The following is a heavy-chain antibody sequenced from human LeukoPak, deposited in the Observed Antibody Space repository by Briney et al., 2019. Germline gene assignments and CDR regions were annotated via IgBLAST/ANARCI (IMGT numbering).Heavy chain of an antibody. CDR1: GYTFTSYG. J-gene: IGHJ6*02. D-gene: IGHD3-9*01. V-gene: IGHV1-18*01. CDR3: ARVIKSYYDILTGYYGYYYYGMDV. Sequence: ASVKVSCKASGYTFTSYGISWVRQAPGQGGEWMGWISAYNGNTNYAQKLQGRVTMTTDTSTSTAYMELRSLRSDDTAVYYCARVIKSYYDILTGYYGYYYYGMDVWGQGTTVTVSS. CDR2: ISAYNGNT.